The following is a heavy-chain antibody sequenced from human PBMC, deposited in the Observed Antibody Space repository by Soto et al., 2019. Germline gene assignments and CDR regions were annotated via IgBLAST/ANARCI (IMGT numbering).Heavy chain of an antibody. J-gene: IGHJ6*02. CDR3: AKDLGGPYSSSWPEDYYYYYGMDV. D-gene: IGHD6-13*01. V-gene: IGHV3-30*18. CDR2: ISYDGSNK. CDR1: GFTFSSYG. Sequence: PGGSLRLSCAASGFTFSSYGMHWVRQAPGKGLEWVAVISYDGSNKYYADSVKGRFTISRDNSKNTLYLQMNSLRAEDTAVYYCAKDLGGPYSSSWPEDYYYYYGMDVWGQGTTVTVSS.